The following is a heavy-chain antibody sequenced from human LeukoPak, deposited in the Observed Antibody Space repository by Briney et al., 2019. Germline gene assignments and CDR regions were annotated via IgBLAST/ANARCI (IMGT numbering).Heavy chain of an antibody. CDR2: IIPIFGTA. CDR3: ARDLKQWLVTGVFDY. D-gene: IGHD6-19*01. V-gene: IGHV1-69*05. CDR1: GGTFSSYA. Sequence: SVKVSCKASGGTFSSYAISWVRQAPGQGLEWMGGIIPIFGTANYAQKFQGRVTITTDESTSTAYMELSSLRSEDTAVYYCARDLKQWLVTGVFDYWGQGTLVTVSS. J-gene: IGHJ4*02.